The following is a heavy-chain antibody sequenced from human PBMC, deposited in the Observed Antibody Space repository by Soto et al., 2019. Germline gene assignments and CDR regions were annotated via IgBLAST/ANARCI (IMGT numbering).Heavy chain of an antibody. J-gene: IGHJ5*02. V-gene: IGHV3-30-3*01. D-gene: IGHD3-22*01. CDR2: ISYDGSNK. CDR1: GFTFCSYA. Sequence: GGSMRLSCAASGFTFCSYAMHWVRQAPGKGLEWVAVISYDGSNKYYADSVKGRFTISRDNSKNTLYLQMNSLRAEDTAVYYSARRYYDSSGYYSEGVNWFDPWGQGTLVTVSS. CDR3: ARRYYDSSGYYSEGVNWFDP.